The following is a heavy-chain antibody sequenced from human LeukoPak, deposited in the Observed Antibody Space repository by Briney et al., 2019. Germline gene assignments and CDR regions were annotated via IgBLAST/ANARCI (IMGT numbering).Heavy chain of an antibody. Sequence: SETLSLTCTVSGDSITTNSYYWGWIRQPPGKGLEWIGSIYYSGSTYYNPSLKSRVSISVDTSKNQFSLKLNSVTVADTAVYYCARSGRDIIRGVIWFDPWGQGTLVTVSS. D-gene: IGHD3-10*01. CDR2: IYYSGST. J-gene: IGHJ5*02. CDR3: ARSGRDIIRGVIWFDP. CDR1: GDSITTNSYY. V-gene: IGHV4-39*01.